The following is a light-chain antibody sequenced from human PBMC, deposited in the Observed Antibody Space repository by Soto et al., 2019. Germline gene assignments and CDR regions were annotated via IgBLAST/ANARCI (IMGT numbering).Light chain of an antibody. CDR1: QNINSY. J-gene: IGKJ1*01. CDR2: AAS. Sequence: DIQMTQSPSSLSASVGDRVTITCRARQNINSYLNWYQQKPGKAPKLLIYAASSLQSGVPSRFSGSGSGTDFTLTISSLQPEDFATYYCQQSYSSPWTFGQGTKVDIK. CDR3: QQSYSSPWT. V-gene: IGKV1-39*01.